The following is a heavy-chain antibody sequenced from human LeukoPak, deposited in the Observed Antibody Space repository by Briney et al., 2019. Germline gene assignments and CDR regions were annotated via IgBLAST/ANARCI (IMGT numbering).Heavy chain of an antibody. CDR2: ITSSSSAK. Sequence: GGSLRLSCAASGFTFSTSGMNWVRQAPGKGLEWVSYITSSSSAKYYAASVRGRFTISRDNAKNSLYLQMNSLTAEDTAVYFCVRDQGSWSIAAHLDTFDMWGQGTMVTVSS. CDR1: GFTFSTSG. V-gene: IGHV3-48*01. D-gene: IGHD6-6*01. J-gene: IGHJ3*02. CDR3: VRDQGSWSIAAHLDTFDM.